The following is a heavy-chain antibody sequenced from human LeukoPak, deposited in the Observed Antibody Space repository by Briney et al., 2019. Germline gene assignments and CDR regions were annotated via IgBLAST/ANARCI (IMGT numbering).Heavy chain of an antibody. V-gene: IGHV3-23*01. CDR2: IGGSGGST. D-gene: IGHD6-6*01. CDR3: AKGSIAARYYYYYYMDV. J-gene: IGHJ6*03. Sequence: GGTLRLSCAASGFTFSTYGMSWVRQAPGKGLEWVSGIGGSGGSTYYADSVKGRFTISRDNSKNTLYLQMNSLRAEDTAVYYCAKGSIAARYYYYYYMDVWGKGTTVTVSS. CDR1: GFTFSTYG.